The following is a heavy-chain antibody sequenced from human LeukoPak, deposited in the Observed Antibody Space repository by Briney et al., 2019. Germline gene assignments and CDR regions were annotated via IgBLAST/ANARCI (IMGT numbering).Heavy chain of an antibody. CDR1: GFTVSSNY. Sequence: GGSLRLSCAASGFTVSSNYMSWVRQAPGKGLEWVSVIYSGGSTYYADSVKGRFTNSRDNSKNTLYLQMNSLRAEDTAVYYCARGWELLPGTPWDYWGQGTLVTVSS. J-gene: IGHJ4*02. CDR2: IYSGGST. CDR3: ARGWELLPGTPWDY. D-gene: IGHD1-26*01. V-gene: IGHV3-53*01.